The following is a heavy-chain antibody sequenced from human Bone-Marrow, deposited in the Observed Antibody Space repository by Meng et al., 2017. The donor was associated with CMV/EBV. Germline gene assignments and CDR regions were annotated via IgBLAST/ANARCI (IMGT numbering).Heavy chain of an antibody. V-gene: IGHV3-23*01. CDR1: GFTFSSYA. J-gene: IGHJ4*02. D-gene: IGHD5-18*01. CDR2: ISGSGGTI. CDR3: AKGGGYSYGYVHS. Sequence: AASGFTFSSYAMSWVRQAPGKGLEWVSCISGSGGTIHYADSVKGRFTFSRDNSKNTLYLQMNSLRAEDTAVYYCAKGGGYSYGYVHSWGQGTLVTVSS.